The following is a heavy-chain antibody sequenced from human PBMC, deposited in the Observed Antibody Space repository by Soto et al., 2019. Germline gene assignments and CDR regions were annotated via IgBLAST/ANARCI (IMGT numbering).Heavy chain of an antibody. CDR1: GYTFTDYD. J-gene: IGHJ4*02. V-gene: IGHV1-8*01. D-gene: IGHD2-21*02. CDR3: EVTTGY. CDR2: VSPENSNA. Sequence: ASVKVSCKTSGYTFTDYDINWVRQAPGQGLEYMGWVSPENSNAGYAQQFRGRVSMTTNTIISTAYLGLTDLRYEDTAVYYCEVTTGYWGQGTMVTVSS.